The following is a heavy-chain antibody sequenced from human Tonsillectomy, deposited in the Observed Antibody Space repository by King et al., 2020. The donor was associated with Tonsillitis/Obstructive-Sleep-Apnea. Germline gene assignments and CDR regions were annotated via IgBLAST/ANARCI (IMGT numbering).Heavy chain of an antibody. J-gene: IGHJ6*03. Sequence: VQLVESGGGLVQPGGSLRLSCAASGFTFSSYEMNWVRQAPGKGLEWVSYISSSGSTIYYADSVKGRFTISRDNAKNSLYLQMNSLRAEDTAVYYCAGSDYDFWSGYYRGGYYYYYYYMDVWGKGTTVTVSS. D-gene: IGHD3-3*01. CDR2: ISSSGSTI. CDR1: GFTFSSYE. V-gene: IGHV3-48*03. CDR3: AGSDYDFWSGYYRGGYYYYYYYMDV.